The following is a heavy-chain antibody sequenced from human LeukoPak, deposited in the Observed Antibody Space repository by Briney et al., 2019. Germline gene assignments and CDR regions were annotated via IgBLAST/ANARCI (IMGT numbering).Heavy chain of an antibody. V-gene: IGHV1-18*01. CDR3: AREPYYDSSGYYESPTVYYGMDV. CDR2: ISAYNGNT. J-gene: IGHJ6*02. Sequence: ASVKVSCTASGYTFTSYGISWVRQAPGQGLEWMGWISAYNGNTNYAQKLQGRVTMTTDTSTSTAYMELRSLRSDDTAVYYCAREPYYDSSGYYESPTVYYGMDVWGQGTTVTVSS. CDR1: GYTFTSYG. D-gene: IGHD3-22*01.